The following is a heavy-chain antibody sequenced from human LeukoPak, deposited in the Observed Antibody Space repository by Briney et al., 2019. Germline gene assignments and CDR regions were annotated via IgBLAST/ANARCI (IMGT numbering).Heavy chain of an antibody. CDR3: ARVPPGIATRGNY. V-gene: IGHV3-23*01. D-gene: IGHD6-13*01. Sequence: TGGSLRLSCAASGFTFSSYAMSWVRQAPGKGLEWVSAISGSGGSTYYADSVKGRFTISRDNSKNTLYLQMNSLRSDDTAVYYCARVPPGIATRGNYWGQGTLVTVSS. CDR1: GFTFSSYA. J-gene: IGHJ4*02. CDR2: ISGSGGST.